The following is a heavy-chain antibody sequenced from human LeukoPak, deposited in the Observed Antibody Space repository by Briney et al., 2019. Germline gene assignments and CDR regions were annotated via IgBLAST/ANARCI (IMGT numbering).Heavy chain of an antibody. V-gene: IGHV3-30*03. Sequence: GRSLRLSCAASGFTFSSYGMHWVREAPGKGLGWVAVISYDGSNKYYADSVKGRFAISRDKSKDTLHLQMNSLRAEDAAVYFCAREASSGLGAFDIWGQGTMVTVSS. CDR3: AREASSGLGAFDI. J-gene: IGHJ3*02. D-gene: IGHD3-22*01. CDR1: GFTFSSYG. CDR2: ISYDGSNK.